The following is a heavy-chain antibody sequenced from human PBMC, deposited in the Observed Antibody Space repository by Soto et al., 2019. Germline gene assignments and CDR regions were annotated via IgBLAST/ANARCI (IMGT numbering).Heavy chain of an antibody. Sequence: GGSLRLSCAASGFTFSSYAMSWVRQTPEKGLEWVSVINTNGAVTYYADSVKGRFTLSRDNSKNTVYLQMNSLRDEDTAVYYCAKGGVSTRNLDPWGQGTMVTVYS. CDR1: GFTFSSYA. J-gene: IGHJ5*02. CDR2: INTNGAVT. CDR3: AKGGVSTRNLDP. V-gene: IGHV3-23*01.